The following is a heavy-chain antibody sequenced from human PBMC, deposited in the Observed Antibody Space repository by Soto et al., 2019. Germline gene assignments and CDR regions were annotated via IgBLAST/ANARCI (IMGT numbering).Heavy chain of an antibody. CDR1: GGSTSSYY. V-gene: IGHV4-59*01. D-gene: IGHD5-18*01. CDR2: IYYSGST. J-gene: IGHJ4*02. Sequence: ETLSLTCTVSGGSTSSYYWSWIRQPPGKGLEWIGYIYYSGSTNYNPSLKSRVTISVDTSKNQFSLKLSSVTAADAAVYYCARGDTYFDYWGQGTLVTVSS. CDR3: ARGDTYFDY.